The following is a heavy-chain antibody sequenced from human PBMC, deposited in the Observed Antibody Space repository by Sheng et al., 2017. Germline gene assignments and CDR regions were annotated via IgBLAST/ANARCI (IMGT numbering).Heavy chain of an antibody. CDR3: ARESRAGFSRGCRRGLVIIDAFDI. Sequence: QVQLQESGPGLVKPSETLSLTCTVSGGSISSYYWSWIRQPPGKGLEWIGYIYYSGSTNYNPSLKSRVTISVDTSKNQFSLKLSSVTAADTAVYYCARESRAGFSRGCRRGLVIIDAFDIWGQGTSGHRLF. D-gene: IGHD3-10*01. CDR2: IYYSGST. J-gene: IGHJ3*02. V-gene: IGHV4-59*01. CDR1: GGSISSYY.